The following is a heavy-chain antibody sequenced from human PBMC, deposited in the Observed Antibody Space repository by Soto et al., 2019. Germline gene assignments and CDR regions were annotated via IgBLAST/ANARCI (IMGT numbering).Heavy chain of an antibody. CDR3: ARALDYYGSGSYYNFYYYYGMDV. CDR2: IIPIFGTA. Sequence: GASVKVSCKASGGTFSSYAISWVRQAPGQGLEWMGGIIPIFGTANYAQKFQGRVTITADESTSTAYMELSSLRSEDTAVYYCARALDYYGSGSYYNFYYYYGMDVWGQGTTVTVSS. CDR1: GGTFSSYA. J-gene: IGHJ6*02. V-gene: IGHV1-69*13. D-gene: IGHD3-10*01.